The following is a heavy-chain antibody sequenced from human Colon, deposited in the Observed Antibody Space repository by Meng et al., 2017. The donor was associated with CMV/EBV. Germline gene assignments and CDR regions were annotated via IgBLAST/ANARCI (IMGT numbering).Heavy chain of an antibody. J-gene: IGHJ6*02. D-gene: IGHD3-10*01. V-gene: IGHV1-18*01. CDR2: SSAQNGNT. Sequence: ASVKVSCKSSGYTFTTYGITWVRQAPGQGREWMGWSSAQNGNTNYGQKFQGRVTVTTDTSTRTAYMELRSLRSDDTAVYYCARGSLSMVRGVIIAYGMDAWGQGTTVTVSS. CDR1: GYTFTTYG. CDR3: ARGSLSMVRGVIIAYGMDA.